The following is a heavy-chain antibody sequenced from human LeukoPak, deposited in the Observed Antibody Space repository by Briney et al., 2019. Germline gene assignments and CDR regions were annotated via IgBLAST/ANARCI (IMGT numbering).Heavy chain of an antibody. V-gene: IGHV3-21*01. D-gene: IGHD6-13*01. CDR3: AILGSSWNLRDFDY. CDR1: GFTFSSYS. J-gene: IGHJ4*02. Sequence: GRSLRLSCAASGFTFSSYSMNWVRQAPGKGLEWVSSISSSSSYIYYADSVKGRFTISRDNAKNSLYLQMNSLRAEDTAVYYCAILGSSWNLRDFDYWGQGTLVTVSS. CDR2: ISSSSSYI.